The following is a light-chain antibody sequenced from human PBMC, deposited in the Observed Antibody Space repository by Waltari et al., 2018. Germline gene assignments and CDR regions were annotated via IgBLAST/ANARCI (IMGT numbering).Light chain of an antibody. Sequence: EIELTQSPATLSASPGERVTLSCRASQGISNNLVWYQQKPGQAPRLPIYGASTRATDVPARFGGSGFGTEFTLTISSLQSEDFAVYYCQHYEGWPPSYTFGQGTKVEI. V-gene: IGKV3-15*01. CDR2: GAS. CDR1: QGISNN. CDR3: QHYEGWPPSYT. J-gene: IGKJ2*01.